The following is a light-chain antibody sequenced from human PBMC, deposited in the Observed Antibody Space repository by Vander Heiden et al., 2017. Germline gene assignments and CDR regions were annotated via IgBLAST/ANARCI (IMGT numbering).Light chain of an antibody. J-gene: IGLJ2*01. CDR3: SSYTSSSTLVV. V-gene: IGLV2-14*01. Sequence: QSALTQPASVSGSPGQSLTISCTGTSSDVGGYNYVPWYQQHPGKTPTLMIYDVSNRPSGVSNRFSGSKSGSTASLTISGLQAEDEADYYCSSYTSSSTLVVFGGGTKLTVL. CDR2: DVS. CDR1: SSDVGGYNY.